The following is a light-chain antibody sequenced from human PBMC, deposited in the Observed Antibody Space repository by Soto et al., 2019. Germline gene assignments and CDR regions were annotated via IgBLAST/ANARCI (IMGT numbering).Light chain of an antibody. Sequence: QPVLTQSPSASASLGASVKLTCTLSSGHSSYAIAWHQQQPEKGPRFLMKLNSDGSHNKGDGTPDRFSGSSSGAERHLTISSLQSEDEADYYCQTWGTGILVFGGGTKLTVL. CDR2: LNSDGSH. CDR3: QTWGTGILV. V-gene: IGLV4-69*01. J-gene: IGLJ2*01. CDR1: SGHSSYA.